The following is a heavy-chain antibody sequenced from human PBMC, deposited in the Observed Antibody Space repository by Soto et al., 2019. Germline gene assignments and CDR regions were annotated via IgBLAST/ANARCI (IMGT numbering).Heavy chain of an antibody. CDR3: ARSEAYCGGDCSVGSDY. V-gene: IGHV4-31*03. Sequence: SEILSLTCTVSGGSISSGGYYWSWIRQHPGKGLEWIGYIYYSGSTYYNPSLKSRVTISVDTSKNQFSLKLSSVTAADTAVYYCARSEAYCGGDCSVGSDYWGQGTLVTVSS. D-gene: IGHD2-21*02. J-gene: IGHJ4*02. CDR1: GGSISSGGYY. CDR2: IYYSGST.